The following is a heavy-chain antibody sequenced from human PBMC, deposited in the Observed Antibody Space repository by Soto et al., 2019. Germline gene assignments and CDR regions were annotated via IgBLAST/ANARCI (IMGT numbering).Heavy chain of an antibody. CDR2: IDPSDSYT. V-gene: IGHV5-10-1*01. Sequence: GESLKISCKGSGYSFTSYWISWVRQMPGKGLEWMGRIDPSDSYTNYSPSFQGHVTISADKSISTAYLQWSSLKASDTAMYYCARHSPYCSNGICYIYDFYYGMDVWGQGTTVTVSS. CDR3: ARHSPYCSNGICYIYDFYYGMDV. CDR1: GYSFTSYW. J-gene: IGHJ6*02. D-gene: IGHD2-8*01.